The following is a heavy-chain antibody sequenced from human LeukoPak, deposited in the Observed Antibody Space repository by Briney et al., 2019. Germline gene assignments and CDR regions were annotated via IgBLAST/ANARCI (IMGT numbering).Heavy chain of an antibody. D-gene: IGHD4/OR15-4a*01. J-gene: IGHJ6*02. CDR3: AGGGTGTVDYRYYYNAMDV. CDR2: ISKSGNII. Sequence: GGSLRLSCAASGITFSDYYMNWIRQAPGEGLEWISYISKSGNIIYYADSVKGRFTISRDNAKNSVFLEMDSLRVDDTAVYYCAGGGTGTVDYRYYYNAMDVWGQGTTVVVSS. CDR1: GITFSDYY. V-gene: IGHV3-11*01.